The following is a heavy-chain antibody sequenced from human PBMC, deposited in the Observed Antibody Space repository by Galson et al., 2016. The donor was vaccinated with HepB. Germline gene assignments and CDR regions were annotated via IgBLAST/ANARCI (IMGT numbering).Heavy chain of an antibody. CDR3: VRDCNYGFDV. V-gene: IGHV3-48*02. CDR1: GFTFNIYS. CDR2: IRDSTTI. Sequence: SLRLSCAASGFTFNIYSMNWVRQAPGKGLEWVSYIRDSTTIYHADSVKGRFTISRDDAKNSLYLQMNSLRDEDTAVYFCVRDCNYGFDVWGQGIMVTVSS. J-gene: IGHJ3*01. D-gene: IGHD1-1*01.